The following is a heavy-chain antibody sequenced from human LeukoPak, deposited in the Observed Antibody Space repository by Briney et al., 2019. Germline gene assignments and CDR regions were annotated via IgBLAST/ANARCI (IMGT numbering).Heavy chain of an antibody. D-gene: IGHD2-2*01. CDR1: GFTFSNAW. Sequence: GGSLRLSCDASGFTFSNAWMSWVRQAPGKGLEWVGRIKSKTDGGATDYAAPVKGRFTITRDDSKNTLYLQMNSLKTEDTAVYYCTTVFQPLGYCSSTSCYPNYWGQGTLVTVSS. V-gene: IGHV3-15*01. CDR2: IKSKTDGGAT. CDR3: TTVFQPLGYCSSTSCYPNY. J-gene: IGHJ4*02.